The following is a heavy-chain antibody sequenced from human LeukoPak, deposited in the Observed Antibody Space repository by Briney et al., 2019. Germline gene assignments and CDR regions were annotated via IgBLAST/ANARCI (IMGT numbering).Heavy chain of an antibody. CDR1: GFTFSSYW. D-gene: IGHD2-2*01. CDR3: ARGYCSSTSCYEGFDYYYMDV. J-gene: IGHJ6*03. Sequence: GGSLRLSCAASGFTFSSYWMHWVRQAPGKGLEWVANIKQDGGEKNYVDSVKGRFTICRDNAKNSLCLQMNSLRAEDTAVYYCARGYCSSTSCYEGFDYYYMDVWGKGTTVTVSS. V-gene: IGHV3-7*01. CDR2: IKQDGGEK.